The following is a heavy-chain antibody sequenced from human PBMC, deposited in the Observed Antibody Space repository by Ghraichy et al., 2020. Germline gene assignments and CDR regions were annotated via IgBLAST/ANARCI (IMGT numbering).Heavy chain of an antibody. CDR1: GDSINSSSAY. CDR3: ARHVGVGFCGTTSCRTDNWFNP. CDR2: VYYSGST. D-gene: IGHD2-2*01. V-gene: IGHV4-39*01. J-gene: IGHJ5*02. Sequence: SETLSLTCSVSGDSINSSSAYWGWIRQPPGKGLEWIGGVYYSGSTYYNPNLKSRVSISVDTSKNQFSLKLMSVTAADTSVYYCARHVGVGFCGTTSCRTDNWFNPWGQGTQVTVSS.